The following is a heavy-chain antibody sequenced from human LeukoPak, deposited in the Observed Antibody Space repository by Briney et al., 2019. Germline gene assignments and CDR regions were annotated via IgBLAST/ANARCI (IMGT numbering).Heavy chain of an antibody. CDR1: GFIFSSYG. D-gene: IGHD3-3*01. Sequence: GGSLRLSCAASGFIFSSYGINWVRQAPGKGLEWVSFTRHDGSNKYYADSVKGRFTISRDNSKNTVYLQMNSLRAEDMAVYYCAKGLTIFGVARDAFDTWGQGTMVTVSS. J-gene: IGHJ3*02. CDR2: TRHDGSNK. V-gene: IGHV3-30*02. CDR3: AKGLTIFGVARDAFDT.